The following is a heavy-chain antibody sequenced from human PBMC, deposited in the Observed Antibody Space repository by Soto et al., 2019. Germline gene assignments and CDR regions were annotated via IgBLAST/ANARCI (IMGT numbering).Heavy chain of an antibody. J-gene: IGHJ4*02. CDR2: MYYSGST. CDR3: ARGYRQSGYSSSWVFDY. CDR1: GGXINSGGXY. D-gene: IGHD6-13*01. Sequence: QVQLRESGPGLVKPSQTLSLTCTVSGGXINSGGXYWNXIXXXXXXXLXWIGYMYYSGSTYYNPFLRSRVIISADTSENHFSLKLSSVTAADTAVYFCARGYRQSGYSSSWVFDYWGQGTLVNVSS. V-gene: IGHV4-31*03.